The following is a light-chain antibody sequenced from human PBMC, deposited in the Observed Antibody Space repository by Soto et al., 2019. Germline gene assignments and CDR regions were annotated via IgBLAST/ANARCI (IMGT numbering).Light chain of an antibody. CDR1: QSVSSN. CDR3: QQYNNWPPIT. CDR2: GAS. Sequence: ERLMTQSPATLSVSPGQRATLSCRASQSVSSNLAWYQQKPGQAPRLLIYGASTRATGIPARFSGSGSGTEFTLTISRLQSEDSAVYYCQQYNNWPPITFGQGTRLEIK. V-gene: IGKV3-15*01. J-gene: IGKJ5*01.